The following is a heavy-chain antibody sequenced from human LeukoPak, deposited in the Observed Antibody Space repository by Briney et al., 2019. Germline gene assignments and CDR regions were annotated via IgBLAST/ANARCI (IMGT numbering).Heavy chain of an antibody. Sequence: SETLSLTCTVSGVSLNNNYWSWVRQPPGKGLEWIGYISYSGSTNYNPSLESRATISVASSRAQFSLKINSVTAADTAVYYCARVEVPRDINDWYFDLWGRGTLVTVSS. V-gene: IGHV4-59*08. J-gene: IGHJ2*01. CDR3: ARVEVPRDINDWYFDL. D-gene: IGHD2-15*01. CDR2: ISYSGST. CDR1: GVSLNNNY.